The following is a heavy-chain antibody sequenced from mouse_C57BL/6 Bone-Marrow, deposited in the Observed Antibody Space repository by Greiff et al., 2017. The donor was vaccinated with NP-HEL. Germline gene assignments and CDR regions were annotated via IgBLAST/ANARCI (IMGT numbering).Heavy chain of an antibody. Sequence: EVKLVESGPGLVKPSQSLSLTCSVTGYSITSGYYWNWIRQFPGNKLEWMGYISYDGSNNYNPSLKNRISITRDTSKNQFFLKLNSVTTEDTATYYCASRKLTDAWFAYWGQGTLVTVSA. J-gene: IGHJ3*01. CDR2: ISYDGSN. D-gene: IGHD4-1*01. CDR1: GYSITSGYY. CDR3: ASRKLTDAWFAY. V-gene: IGHV3-6*01.